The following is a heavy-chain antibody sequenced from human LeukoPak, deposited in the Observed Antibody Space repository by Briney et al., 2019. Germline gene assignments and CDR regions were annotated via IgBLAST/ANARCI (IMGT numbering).Heavy chain of an antibody. J-gene: IGHJ4*02. CDR2: IYYSGST. Sequence: SETLSLTCTVSGGSISSYYWSWIRQPPRKGLEWIGYIYYSGSTNYNPSLKSRVTISVDTSKNQFSLKLSSVTAADTAVYYCARGAGPKTQHEREKSDYWGQGTLVTVSS. CDR1: GGSISSYY. D-gene: IGHD3-10*01. V-gene: IGHV4-59*12. CDR3: ARGAGPKTQHEREKSDY.